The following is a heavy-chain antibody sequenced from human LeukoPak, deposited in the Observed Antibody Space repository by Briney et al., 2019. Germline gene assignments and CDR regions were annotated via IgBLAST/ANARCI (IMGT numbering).Heavy chain of an antibody. D-gene: IGHD6-13*01. CDR2: ISSSSSYI. J-gene: IGHJ4*02. V-gene: IGHV3-21*01. CDR1: GFTFSSYS. Sequence: PGGSLRLSCAASGFTFSSYSMNWVRQAPGKGLEWVSSISSSSSYIYYADSVKGRFTISRDNAKNSLYLQMNSLRAEDTAVYYCARVWGAAATFDYWGQGTLVTVSS. CDR3: ARVWGAAATFDY.